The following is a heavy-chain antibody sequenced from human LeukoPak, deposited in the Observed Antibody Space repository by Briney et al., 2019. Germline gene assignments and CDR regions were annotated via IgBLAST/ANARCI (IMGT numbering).Heavy chain of an antibody. Sequence: ASVKVSCKASGYTFTGYYMHWVRQAPGQGLEWMGWINPNSGGTNYAQKFQGRVTMTRDTSISTAYMELSRLRSDDTAVYYCARGLVLLFLEWSSDHDAFDIWGQGTMVTVSS. CDR1: GYTFTGYY. CDR2: INPNSGGT. CDR3: ARGLVLLFLEWSSDHDAFDI. D-gene: IGHD3-3*01. V-gene: IGHV1-2*02. J-gene: IGHJ3*02.